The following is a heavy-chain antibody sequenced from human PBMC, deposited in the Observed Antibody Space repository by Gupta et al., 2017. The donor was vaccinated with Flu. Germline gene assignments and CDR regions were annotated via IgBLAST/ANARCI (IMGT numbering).Heavy chain of an antibody. CDR2: IKQDGSEK. CDR1: GFTFSSYW. Sequence: EVQLVESGGGLVQPGGSLRLSCAASGFTFSSYWMSWVRQAPGKGLEWVANIKQDGSEKYYGDAVKGRFTISRDNAKNSLYLQMKSLRAEDTAVYYCARSSGYEVGDFQHGGQGTLVTVSS. D-gene: IGHD6-25*01. CDR3: ARSSGYEVGDFQH. J-gene: IGHJ1*01. V-gene: IGHV3-7*01.